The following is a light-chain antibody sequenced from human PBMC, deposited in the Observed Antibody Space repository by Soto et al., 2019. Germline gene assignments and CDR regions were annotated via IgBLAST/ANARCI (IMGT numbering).Light chain of an antibody. CDR3: PRRSTGRYT. J-gene: IGKJ2*01. CDR2: DAS. CDR1: QSVSSY. V-gene: IGKV3-11*01. Sequence: EIVLTQSPATLSLSPGERATLSCRASQSVSSYLAWYQQKPGQAPRLLIYDASNRATAIPARFSGSGSRTDSKLTINSLESEDLAVYYCPRRSTGRYTFGQGTKLEIK.